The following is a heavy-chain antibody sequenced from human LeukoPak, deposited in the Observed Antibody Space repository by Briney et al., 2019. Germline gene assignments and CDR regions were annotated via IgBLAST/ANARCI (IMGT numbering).Heavy chain of an antibody. CDR2: IHHSDGT. CDR3: ARDYYDILTGFWAFDI. J-gene: IGHJ3*02. Sequence: TSETLSLTCTVSGASVSSQNYYWGWVRQPPGKGLEWIGSIHHSDGTNHNPSLKSRVTISVDTSKNQFSLKLSSVTAADTAVYYCARDYYDILTGFWAFDIWGQGTMVTVSS. CDR1: GASVSSQNYY. V-gene: IGHV4-39*07. D-gene: IGHD3-9*01.